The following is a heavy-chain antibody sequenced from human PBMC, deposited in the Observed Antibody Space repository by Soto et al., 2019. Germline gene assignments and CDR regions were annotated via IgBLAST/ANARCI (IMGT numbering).Heavy chain of an antibody. CDR2: INHSGST. V-gene: IGHV4-34*01. Sequence: SETLSLTCAVYGGSFSGYYWSWIRQPPGKGLEWIGEINHSGSTNYNPSLKSRVTISVDTSKNQFSLKLSSVTAADTAVYYCARPVYGMDVWGQGTTVTVSS. CDR1: GGSFSGYY. CDR3: ARPVYGMDV. J-gene: IGHJ6*02.